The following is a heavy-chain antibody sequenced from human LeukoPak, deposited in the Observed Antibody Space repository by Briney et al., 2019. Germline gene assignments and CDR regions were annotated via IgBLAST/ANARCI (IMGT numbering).Heavy chain of an antibody. V-gene: IGHV3-23*01. J-gene: IGHJ3*02. CDR1: GFTFSSYA. CDR3: AKARGGVADAFDI. Sequence: PGGSLRLSCTACGFTFSSYATSWVRQAPGKGLEWISAISGSGGSTYYADSVKGRFTISRDNSKNTLYLQMNSLRAEDPAVYYCAKARGGVADAFDIWGLGTMVTVSS. CDR2: ISGSGGST. D-gene: IGHD3-10*01.